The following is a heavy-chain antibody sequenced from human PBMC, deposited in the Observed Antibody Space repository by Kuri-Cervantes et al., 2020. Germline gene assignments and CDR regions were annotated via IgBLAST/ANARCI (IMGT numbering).Heavy chain of an antibody. V-gene: IGHV4-31*03. J-gene: IGHJ6*02. Sequence: SETLSLTCTVSSGSISSYYWSWIRQHPGKGLEWIGYIYYSGSTYYNPSLKSRVTISVDTSKNQFSLKLSSVTAADTAVYYCARVGCSYATYGMDVWGQGTTVTVSS. CDR3: ARVGCSYATYGMDV. CDR2: IYYSGST. CDR1: SGSISSYY. D-gene: IGHD5-18*01.